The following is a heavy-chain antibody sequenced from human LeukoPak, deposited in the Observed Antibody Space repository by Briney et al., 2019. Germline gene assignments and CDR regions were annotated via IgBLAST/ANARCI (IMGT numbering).Heavy chain of an antibody. D-gene: IGHD3-9*01. Sequence: PGRSLRLSCAAFGFTFDDYAMHWVRQAPGKGLEWVSGISWNSGSIGYADSVKGRFTISGDNAKNSLYLQMNSLRAEDTALYYCAKDDGILTGFFDYWGQGTLVTVSS. J-gene: IGHJ4*02. CDR2: ISWNSGSI. CDR3: AKDDGILTGFFDY. V-gene: IGHV3-9*01. CDR1: GFTFDDYA.